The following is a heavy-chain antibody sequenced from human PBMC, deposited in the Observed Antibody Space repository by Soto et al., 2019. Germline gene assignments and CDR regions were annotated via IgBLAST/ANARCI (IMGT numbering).Heavy chain of an antibody. CDR1: GFTFSNYA. CDR2: ISASGGHT. CDR3: AKGGYGDYSYWYFDL. V-gene: IGHV3-23*01. D-gene: IGHD4-17*01. J-gene: IGHJ2*01. Sequence: EVQLLEAGGGLVQPGGSLRLSCAASGFTFSNYAMTWVRQAPGKGLEWVSAISASGGHTYYADSVRGRFTISRDNSKNTLYLQMNSLRDEDTAVYYCAKGGYGDYSYWYFDLWGRGTLVTVSS.